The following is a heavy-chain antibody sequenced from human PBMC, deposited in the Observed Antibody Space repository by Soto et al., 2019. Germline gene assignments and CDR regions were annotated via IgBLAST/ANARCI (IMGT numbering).Heavy chain of an antibody. J-gene: IGHJ4*02. V-gene: IGHV1-18*01. CDR1: GYTFTSYG. Sequence: QVQLVQSGAEVKKPGASVKVSCKASGYTFTSYGISWVRQAPGQGLEWIGWISAYNGNTNYAQKLQGRVTMTTDTSTSTAYMELRSLRSDDTAVYYCARDRVVLVPAAKLDYWGQGTLVTVSS. CDR2: ISAYNGNT. CDR3: ARDRVVLVPAAKLDY. D-gene: IGHD2-2*01.